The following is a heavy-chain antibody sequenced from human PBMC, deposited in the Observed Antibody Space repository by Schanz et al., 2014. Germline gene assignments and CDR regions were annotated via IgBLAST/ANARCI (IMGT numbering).Heavy chain of an antibody. J-gene: IGHJ6*02. D-gene: IGHD3-10*01. CDR1: GYTFTTYY. CDR3: ARANRVGDMDD. CDR2: INPSGGST. Sequence: QVQLVQSGTEVKKPGASMKVSCKASGYTFTTYYMLWVRQAPGQGLEWMVIINPSGGSTRYGQKFQGRITVTTDTSTSTVYLELSSLRSDDTAVYYCARANRVGDMDDWGQGTTXTVSS. V-gene: IGHV1-46*01.